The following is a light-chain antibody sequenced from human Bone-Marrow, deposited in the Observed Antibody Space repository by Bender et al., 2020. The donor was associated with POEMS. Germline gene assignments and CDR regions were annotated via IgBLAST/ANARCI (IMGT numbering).Light chain of an antibody. CDR2: EGS. CDR1: SSDVGSYNL. J-gene: IGLJ3*02. V-gene: IGLV2-14*02. Sequence: QSALTQPASVSGSPGQSITISCTGTSSDVGSYNLVSWYQQHPGKAPKLMIYEGSKRPSGVSHRFSGSKSGNTASLTISGLQAEDEADYFCISYTSSSTLVFGGGTKLTVL. CDR3: ISYTSSSTLV.